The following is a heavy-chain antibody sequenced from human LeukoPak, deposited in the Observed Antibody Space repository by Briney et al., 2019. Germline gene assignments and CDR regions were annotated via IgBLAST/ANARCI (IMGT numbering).Heavy chain of an antibody. V-gene: IGHV4-34*01. CDR3: ARHKGYYYGSGSRGWFDP. D-gene: IGHD3-10*01. CDR1: GGSFSGYY. CDR2: INHSGST. J-gene: IGHJ5*02. Sequence: PSETLSLTCAVYGGSFSGYYWSWIRQPPGKGLEWIGEINHSGSTNYNPSLKSRVTISVDTSKNQFSLKLSSVTAADTAVYYCARHKGYYYGSGSRGWFDPWGQGTLVTVSS.